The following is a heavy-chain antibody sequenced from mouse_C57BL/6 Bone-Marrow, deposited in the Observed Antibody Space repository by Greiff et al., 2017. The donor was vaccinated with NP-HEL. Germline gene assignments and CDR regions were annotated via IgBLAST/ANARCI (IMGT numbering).Heavy chain of an antibody. CDR1: GYTFTSYW. CDR2: IDPSDSYT. Sequence: QVQLQQPGAELVMPGASVKLSCKASGYTFTSYWMHWVKQRPGQGLEWIGEIDPSDSYTNYNQKFKGKSTLTVDKSSSTAYMQLSSLTSEDSAVYYCARGTTVVDYWGQGTPLTVSS. V-gene: IGHV1-69*01. CDR3: ARGTTVVDY. J-gene: IGHJ2*01. D-gene: IGHD1-1*01.